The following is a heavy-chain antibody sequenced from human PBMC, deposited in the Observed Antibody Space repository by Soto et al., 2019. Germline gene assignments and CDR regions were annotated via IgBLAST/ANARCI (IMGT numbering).Heavy chain of an antibody. CDR2: ISSSSSTI. J-gene: IGHJ6*03. Sequence: PGESLKISCAASGFTFSSYSMNWVRQAPGKGLEWVSYISSSSSTIYYADSVKGRFTISRDNAKNLLYLQMNSLRAEDTAVYYCARKRVLMVYAEEAAFMDVWGKGTTVTVS. V-gene: IGHV3-48*01. D-gene: IGHD2-8*01. CDR1: GFTFSSYS. CDR3: ARKRVLMVYAEEAAFMDV.